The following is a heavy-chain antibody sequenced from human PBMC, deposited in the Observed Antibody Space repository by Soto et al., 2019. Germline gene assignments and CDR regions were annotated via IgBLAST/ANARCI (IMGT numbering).Heavy chain of an antibody. CDR3: ARQRRYYYDSSGYPDY. V-gene: IGHV4-39*01. Sequence: SETLSLTCAVSGGSIINTSYYWGWIRQPPGKGLEWIATIYYSGSTFYNPSLKSRVTISVDTSKNQFFLKLNSVTAADTAVYYCARQRRYYYDSSGYPDYWGQGTLVTVSS. CDR1: GGSIINTSYY. J-gene: IGHJ4*02. D-gene: IGHD3-22*01. CDR2: IYYSGST.